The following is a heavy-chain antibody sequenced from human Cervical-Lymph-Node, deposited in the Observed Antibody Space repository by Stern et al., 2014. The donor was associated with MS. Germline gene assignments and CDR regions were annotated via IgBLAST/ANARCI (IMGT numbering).Heavy chain of an antibody. CDR3: ARGRDYFGP. CDR1: GLSFSDYW. Sequence: EDQLVESGGGLAQPGGSLRLSCAASGLSFSDYWMSWVRQAPGKGLEWVAYIKQDGSEKYYLDSVKGGFTISRDNTKNSLSLQMNSLRAEDTAFYYCARGRDYFGPWGQGTLVTVSS. CDR2: IKQDGSEK. J-gene: IGHJ4*02. V-gene: IGHV3-7*01.